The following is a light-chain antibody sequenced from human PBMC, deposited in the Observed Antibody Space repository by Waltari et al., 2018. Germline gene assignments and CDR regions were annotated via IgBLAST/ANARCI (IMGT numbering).Light chain of an antibody. Sequence: DIQLTQSPSFLSASVGDRVTITRRASQGIGSYLAWYQQKPGKAPKLLIYTASTLQSGVPSRFSGSGSVTEFTLTISSLQPEDFATYYCQHLNDYPITFGQGTRLEIK. CDR1: QGIGSY. CDR2: TAS. V-gene: IGKV1-9*01. CDR3: QHLNDYPIT. J-gene: IGKJ5*01.